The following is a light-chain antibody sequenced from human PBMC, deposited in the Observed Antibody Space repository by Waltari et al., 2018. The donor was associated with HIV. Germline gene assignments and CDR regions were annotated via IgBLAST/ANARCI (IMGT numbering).Light chain of an antibody. CDR1: SSSFGGYNY. Sequence: QSALTQPRSVSGSPGQSVTISCTGASSSFGGYNYVSWYQQHPGKAPKLMIYDVTKRPSGVPDRFSGSKSGNTASLTISGLQAEDEADYYCQSYDTRLSGSVFGGGTKLTVL. V-gene: IGLV2-11*01. CDR2: DVT. J-gene: IGLJ3*02. CDR3: QSYDTRLSGSV.